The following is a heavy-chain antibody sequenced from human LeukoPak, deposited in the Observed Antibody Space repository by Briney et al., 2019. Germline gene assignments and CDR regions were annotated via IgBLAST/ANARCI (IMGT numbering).Heavy chain of an antibody. D-gene: IGHD3-3*01. CDR2: ISNDSVDK. Sequence: GGALRLSRVGSGFSFSDYYMSWIRQAPGKGLEWVSYISNDSVDKYYVDSVRGRFTISRDNAKKSMYLQMSGLRVEDTAVYYCARRDWVSGAVRAFDIWGQGTMVTVSS. V-gene: IGHV3-11*04. CDR3: ARRDWVSGAVRAFDI. J-gene: IGHJ3*02. CDR1: GFSFSDYY.